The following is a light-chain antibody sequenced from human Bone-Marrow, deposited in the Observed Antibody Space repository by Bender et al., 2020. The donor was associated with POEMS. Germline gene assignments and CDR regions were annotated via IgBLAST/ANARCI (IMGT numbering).Light chain of an antibody. J-gene: IGLJ3*02. Sequence: QSALTQPASVSGSPGQSITISCTGTGTDVGGYNYVSWYQQHPGKAPKVMIYEGNKRPSGVSNRFSGSKSDNTASLAITGLQSDDEAIYFCVAWDASLNGWVFGGGTKLTVL. CDR3: VAWDASLNGWV. V-gene: IGLV2-14*01. CDR1: GTDVGGYNY. CDR2: EGN.